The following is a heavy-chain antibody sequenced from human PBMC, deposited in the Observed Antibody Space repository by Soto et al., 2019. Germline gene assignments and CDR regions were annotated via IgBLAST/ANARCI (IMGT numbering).Heavy chain of an antibody. CDR3: ARGDSSWAFVDY. V-gene: IGHV4-31*03. J-gene: IGHJ4*02. CDR2: IYYSGST. CDR1: GASISSGTYY. D-gene: IGHD3-22*01. Sequence: QVQLQESGPGLVKPSQTLSLTCTVSGASISSGTYYWTWIRQQPGKGLEWIGNIYYSGSTYYSPSLTSRATISADTSKNQFSLRLSSVTAADTAVYYCARGDSSWAFVDYWGQGTLVTVSS.